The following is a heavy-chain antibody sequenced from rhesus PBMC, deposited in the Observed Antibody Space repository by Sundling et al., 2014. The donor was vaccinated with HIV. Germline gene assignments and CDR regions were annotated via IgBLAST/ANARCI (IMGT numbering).Heavy chain of an antibody. J-gene: IGHJ4*01. V-gene: IGHV4-122*02. D-gene: IGHD6-31*01. Sequence: QVQLQESGPGLAKPSETLSLTCAVSGFSITSSYYYWNWIRQSPGKGLEWIGYITYSGSTTYNPSLKNRVTISRDTSKNQFSLQVTSVTAADTAVYYCARSSGWLVYYFDYWGQGVLVTVSS. CDR2: ITYSGST. CDR1: GFSITSSYYY. CDR3: ARSSGWLVYYFDY.